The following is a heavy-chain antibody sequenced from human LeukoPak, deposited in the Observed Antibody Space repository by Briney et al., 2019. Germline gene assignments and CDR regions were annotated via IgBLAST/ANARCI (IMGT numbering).Heavy chain of an antibody. Sequence: GGSLRLSCAASGFTFSSYAMSWVRQAPGKGLEWVSAISGSGGSTYYADSVKGRFTISRDNSKNTLHLQMNSLRAEDTTVYYCAKDSAAACIYWGQGTLVTVSS. J-gene: IGHJ4*02. CDR1: GFTFSSYA. CDR3: AKDSAAACIY. D-gene: IGHD6-13*01. CDR2: ISGSGGST. V-gene: IGHV3-23*01.